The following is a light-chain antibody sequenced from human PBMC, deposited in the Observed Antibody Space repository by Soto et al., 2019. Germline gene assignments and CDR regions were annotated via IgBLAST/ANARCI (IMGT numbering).Light chain of an antibody. Sequence: EIVLTQSPGTLSLSPGERATLSCRASQNVGGRFLAWYQQKPGQAPGLLINVASTRATGIPDRFSGSGSGTDFTLTISRLEPEDFAVYYCQQYGTSPIAFGQGTRLE. CDR1: QNVGGRF. V-gene: IGKV3-20*01. J-gene: IGKJ5*01. CDR2: VAS. CDR3: QQYGTSPIA.